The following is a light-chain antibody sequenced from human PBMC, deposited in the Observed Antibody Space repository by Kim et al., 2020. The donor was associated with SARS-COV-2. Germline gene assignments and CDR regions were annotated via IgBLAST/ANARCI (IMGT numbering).Light chain of an antibody. CDR3: QQYGSSQYT. J-gene: IGKJ2*01. Sequence: SWSLGDSATFSSWASENVNTLLAWYQQRPGPPPPLVISGAFVRAPGIPDSFTGSGFGTGFTLTISRLEPEDFAMYFCQQYGSSQYTFGQGTKLEI. CDR2: GAF. CDR1: ENVNTL. V-gene: IGKV3-20*01.